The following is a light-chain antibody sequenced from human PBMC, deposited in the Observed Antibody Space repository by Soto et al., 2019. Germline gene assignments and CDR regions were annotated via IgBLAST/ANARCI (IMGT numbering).Light chain of an antibody. CDR1: QAIIGY. CDR2: AAS. CDR3: QQSYTTPRT. Sequence: DIQLTQSPSFLSASVGGRVTITCRASQAIIGYLNWYQQKPGKAPRLLINAASNLQSGVPSRFRGSGSETDFTLTITSLQPEDFATYYCQQSYTTPRTFGQGTKVDIK. J-gene: IGKJ1*01. V-gene: IGKV1-39*01.